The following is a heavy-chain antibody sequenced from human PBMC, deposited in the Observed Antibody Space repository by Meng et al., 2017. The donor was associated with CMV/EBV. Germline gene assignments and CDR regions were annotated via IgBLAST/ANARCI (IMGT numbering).Heavy chain of an antibody. Sequence: SLKISCAASGFTFDDYAMHWVRQAPGKGLEWVSGISWSSGSIGYADSVKGRFTISRDNAKNSLYLQMNSLRAEDTALYYCAKGTGGNQHGGMDVWGQGTTVTVSS. D-gene: IGHD1-14*01. CDR1: GFTFDDYA. CDR3: AKGTGGNQHGGMDV. J-gene: IGHJ6*02. V-gene: IGHV3-9*01. CDR2: ISWSSGSI.